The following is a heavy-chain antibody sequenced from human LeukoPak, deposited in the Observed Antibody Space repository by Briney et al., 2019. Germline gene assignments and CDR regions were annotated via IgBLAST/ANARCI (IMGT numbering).Heavy chain of an antibody. CDR1: GFIFSNYG. V-gene: IGHV3-33*01. CDR2: IWYDGRTK. Sequence: GGSLRLSCEVSGFIFSNYGMHWVRQAPCKGLEWVALIWYDGRTKFHADSVRGRFTISRDNSVNTLYLQMSSLRVEDTAVYYCAREWGRIAVAGGPGYWGQGALVTVSS. CDR3: AREWGRIAVAGGPGY. D-gene: IGHD6-19*01. J-gene: IGHJ4*02.